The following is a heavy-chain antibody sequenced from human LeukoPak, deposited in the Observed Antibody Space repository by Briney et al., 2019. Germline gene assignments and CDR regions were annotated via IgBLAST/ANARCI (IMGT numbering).Heavy chain of an antibody. Sequence: PGESLKISCKGSGYSFTSYWIGWVRQMPGKGLEWMGIIYPGDSDTRYSPSFQGQVTISADKSISTAYLQWSSLKASDTAMYYCARLPYGVAAAGHGEENFDYWGQGTLVTVSS. D-gene: IGHD6-13*01. CDR2: IYPGDSDT. J-gene: IGHJ4*02. V-gene: IGHV5-51*01. CDR1: GYSFTSYW. CDR3: ARLPYGVAAAGHGEENFDY.